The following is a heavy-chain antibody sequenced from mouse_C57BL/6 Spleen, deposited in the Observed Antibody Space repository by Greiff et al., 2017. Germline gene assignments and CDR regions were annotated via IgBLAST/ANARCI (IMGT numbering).Heavy chain of an antibody. CDR1: GYAFSSYW. D-gene: IGHD2-5*01. CDR3: ARQGGGYSNYFFAY. V-gene: IGHV1-80*01. CDR2: IYPGDGDT. Sequence: VQLQQSGAELVKPGASVKISCKASGYAFSSYWMNWVKQRPGKGLEWIGQIYPGDGDTNYNGKFKGKATLTADKSSSTAYMQLSSLTSEDSAVYFCARQGGGYSNYFFAYWGQGTLVTVSA. J-gene: IGHJ3*01.